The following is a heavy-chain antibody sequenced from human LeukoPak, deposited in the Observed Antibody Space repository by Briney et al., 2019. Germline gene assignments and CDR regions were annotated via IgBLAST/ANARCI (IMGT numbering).Heavy chain of an antibody. CDR3: ARDLDIVVVVAATGPLDY. V-gene: IGHV3-30*04. CDR2: ISYDGSNK. CDR1: GFTFSSYA. J-gene: IGHJ4*02. Sequence: GRSLRLSCAASGFTFSSYAMHWVRQAPGKGLEWVAVISYDGSNKYYADSVKGRFTISRDNSKNTLYLQMNSLRAEDTAVYYCARDLDIVVVVAATGPLDYWGQGTLVTVSS. D-gene: IGHD2-15*01.